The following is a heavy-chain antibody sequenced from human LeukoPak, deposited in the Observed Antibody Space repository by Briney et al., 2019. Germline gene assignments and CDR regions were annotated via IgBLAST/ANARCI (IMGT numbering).Heavy chain of an antibody. CDR2: IYYSGST. Sequence: SETLSLTCTVSGGSISSYYWSWIRQPPGKGLEWIGYIYYSGSTNYNPSLKSRVTISVDTSENQFSLKLSSVTAADTAVYYCARGNSGSYYAFDYWGQGTLVTVSS. CDR3: ARGNSGSYYAFDY. D-gene: IGHD1-26*01. V-gene: IGHV4-59*01. J-gene: IGHJ4*02. CDR1: GGSISSYY.